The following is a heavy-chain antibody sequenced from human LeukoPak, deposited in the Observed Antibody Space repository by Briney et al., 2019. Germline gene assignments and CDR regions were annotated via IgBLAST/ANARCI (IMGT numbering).Heavy chain of an antibody. Sequence: PSQTLSLTCTVSGGSISSGDYYWSWIRQPPGKGLEWIGTLYYSGRTYYSPSLKSRVTMSVDTSKNQFSLNLRIVTAADTAVYYCARRRYYDGSGYLEWGQGTLLSVSS. CDR1: GGSISSGDYY. V-gene: IGHV4-30-4*08. J-gene: IGHJ1*01. D-gene: IGHD3-22*01. CDR3: ARRRYYDGSGYLE. CDR2: LYYSGRT.